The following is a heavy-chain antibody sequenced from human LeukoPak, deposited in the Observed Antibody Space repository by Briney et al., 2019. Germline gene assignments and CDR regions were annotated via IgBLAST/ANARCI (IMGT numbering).Heavy chain of an antibody. D-gene: IGHD3-22*01. J-gene: IGHJ4*02. Sequence: GASVKVSCKASGYTFTSYYMHWVRQAPGQGLEWMGWISAYNGNTNYAQKLQGRVTMTTDTSTSTAYMELRSLRSDDTAVYYCARQDYYDSPYDYWGQGTLVTVSS. CDR3: ARQDYYDSPYDY. V-gene: IGHV1-18*04. CDR2: ISAYNGNT. CDR1: GYTFTSYY.